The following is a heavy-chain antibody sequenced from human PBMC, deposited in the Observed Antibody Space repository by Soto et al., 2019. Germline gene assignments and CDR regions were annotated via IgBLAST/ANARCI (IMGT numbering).Heavy chain of an antibody. D-gene: IGHD1-7*01. CDR3: AAGTTVLERD. Sequence: EVQLVESGGGLVLPGGSLRLSCAASGVIVSSNYMSWVRQAPGKGLEWVSLIYSGGGTSYADSLKGRYTITKDNSKKITYLQMNNLGAEDTAVYYCAAGTTVLERDWGQGTLVTVSS. J-gene: IGHJ4*02. CDR1: GVIVSSNY. V-gene: IGHV3-66*01. CDR2: IYSGGGT.